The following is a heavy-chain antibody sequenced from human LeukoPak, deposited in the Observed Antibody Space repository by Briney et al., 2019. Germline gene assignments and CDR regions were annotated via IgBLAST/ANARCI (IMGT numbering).Heavy chain of an antibody. CDR2: IIPIFGTA. Sequence: GASVKVSCTASGGTFSSYAISWVRQAPGQGLEWMGGIIPIFGTANYAQKFQGRVTITADESTSTAYMELSSLRSEDTAVYYCARGQSGYSYGSVGYFDYWSQGTLVTVSS. V-gene: IGHV1-69*13. J-gene: IGHJ4*02. CDR1: GGTFSSYA. CDR3: ARGQSGYSYGSVGYFDY. D-gene: IGHD5-18*01.